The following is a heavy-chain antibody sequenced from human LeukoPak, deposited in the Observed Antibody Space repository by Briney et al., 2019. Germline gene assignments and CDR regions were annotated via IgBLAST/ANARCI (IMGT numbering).Heavy chain of an antibody. D-gene: IGHD3-22*01. CDR2: ISRSSSFT. Sequence: GGSLRLSCAASGFIFSDYYMSWICQAPGKGLEFVSNISRSSSFTNYADSVKGRFPISRDNAKKSLYLQMNSLRAEDTAVYYCASEIEGDDYYDSSGYYRYFDYWGQGTLVTVSS. CDR3: ASEIEGDDYYDSSGYYRYFDY. J-gene: IGHJ4*02. V-gene: IGHV3-11*06. CDR1: GFIFSDYY.